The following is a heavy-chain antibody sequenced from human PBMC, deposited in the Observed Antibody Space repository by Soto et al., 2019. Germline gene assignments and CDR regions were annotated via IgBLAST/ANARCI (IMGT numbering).Heavy chain of an antibody. CDR2: INHSGST. CDR3: ARRRLVARPKRMSWFDP. J-gene: IGHJ5*02. V-gene: IGHV4-34*01. D-gene: IGHD6-6*01. Sequence: PSETLSLTCAVYGGSFSGYYWSWIRQPPGKGLEWIGEINHSGSTNYNPSLKSRVTISVDTSKNQFSLKLSSVTAADTAVYYCARRRLVARPKRMSWFDPWGQGTLVTVSS. CDR1: GGSFSGYY.